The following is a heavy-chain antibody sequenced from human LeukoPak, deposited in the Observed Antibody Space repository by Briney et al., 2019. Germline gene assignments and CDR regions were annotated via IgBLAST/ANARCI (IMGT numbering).Heavy chain of an antibody. J-gene: IGHJ4*02. Sequence: PGGSLRLSRAAPGFTFSTYAMSWVRQAPGKGLEGVSTISDSGGTTYYADSVKGRFTISRDNSKNTVYLHMNSLRAEDTAVYYCAKMVGGIFGPFDYWGQGTLVTVSS. CDR2: ISDSGGTT. CDR1: GFTFSTYA. V-gene: IGHV3-23*01. D-gene: IGHD3/OR15-3a*01. CDR3: AKMVGGIFGPFDY.